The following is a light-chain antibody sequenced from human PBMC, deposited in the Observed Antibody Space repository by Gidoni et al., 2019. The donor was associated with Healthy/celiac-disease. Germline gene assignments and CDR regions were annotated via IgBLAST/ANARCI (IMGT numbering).Light chain of an antibody. J-gene: IGLJ3*02. Sequence: QSVLTQPPSVYGAPGQRVTISCTGSSSNIGAGYGVHWYPQLPGTAPKLLIYGNSNRPSGVPDRFSGSKSGTSASLAITGLQAEDEADYYCQSYDSSLSGWVFGGGTKLTVL. CDR2: GNS. CDR1: SSNIGAGYG. CDR3: QSYDSSLSGWV. V-gene: IGLV1-40*01.